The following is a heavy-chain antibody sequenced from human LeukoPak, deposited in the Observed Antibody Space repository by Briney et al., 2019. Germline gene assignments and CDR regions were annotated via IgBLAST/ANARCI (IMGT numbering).Heavy chain of an antibody. CDR2: IYTGGST. J-gene: IGHJ4*02. CDR3: ARDNYGGNLDY. D-gene: IGHD4-23*01. CDR1: GFTVSSTY. V-gene: IGHV3-53*01. Sequence: GGSLRLSCAASGFTVSSTYMSWVRQAPGKGLERVSVIYTGGSTYYADSVKGRFTISRDNSKNTLYLQMNSLRAEDTAVYYCARDNYGGNLDYWGQGTLVTVSS.